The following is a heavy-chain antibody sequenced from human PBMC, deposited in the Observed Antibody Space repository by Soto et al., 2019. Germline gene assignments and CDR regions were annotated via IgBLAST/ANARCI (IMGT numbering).Heavy chain of an antibody. V-gene: IGHV4-39*01. J-gene: IGHJ5*02. D-gene: IGHD3-3*01. Sequence: PSETLSLTCTVSGGSISSSSYYWGWIRQPPGKGLEWIGSIYYSGSTYYNPSLKSRVTISVDTSKNQFSLKLSSVTAADTAVYYCARAPRITIFGVVMGWFDPWGQGTLVTVSS. CDR3: ARAPRITIFGVVMGWFDP. CDR2: IYYSGST. CDR1: GGSISSSSYY.